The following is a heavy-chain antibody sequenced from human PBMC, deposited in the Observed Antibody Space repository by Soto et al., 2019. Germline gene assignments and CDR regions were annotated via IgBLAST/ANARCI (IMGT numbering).Heavy chain of an antibody. CDR2: IGPDGSNI. CDR3: VRDNNWSFEY. J-gene: IGHJ4*02. Sequence: PGWSLRLSCAASGFIFSSHWMHLVRQAPGKGLVGVSHIGPDGSNIWEADSVQGRFTISRDNARNRLYLQMNSLRDEDTAIYYCVRDNNWSFEYWGKGILVTVSS. D-gene: IGHD1-1*01. CDR1: GFIFSSHW. V-gene: IGHV3-74*01.